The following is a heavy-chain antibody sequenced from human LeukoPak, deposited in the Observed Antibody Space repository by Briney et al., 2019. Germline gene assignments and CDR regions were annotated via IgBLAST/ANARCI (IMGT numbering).Heavy chain of an antibody. Sequence: GESLKISCKTSRYSFTDYWIGWVRQMPGKGLEWMGFIYPSDSGTRYSPSFQGQVTISADKSISTVYLYWSSLRASDTAIYYCVRAEDYLSERHRYSYHFDFWGQGTLVTVSS. CDR2: IYPSDSGT. J-gene: IGHJ4*02. D-gene: IGHD3-16*02. V-gene: IGHV5-51*01. CDR3: VRAEDYLSERHRYSYHFDF. CDR1: RYSFTDYW.